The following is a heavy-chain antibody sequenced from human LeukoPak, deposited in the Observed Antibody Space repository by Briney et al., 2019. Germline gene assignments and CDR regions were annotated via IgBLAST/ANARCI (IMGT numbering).Heavy chain of an antibody. V-gene: IGHV5-51*01. J-gene: IGHJ5*02. CDR2: IYPGDSDT. CDR1: GYSFTSYW. D-gene: IGHD6-13*01. CDR3: ARSSIAAAGLTEIWFDP. Sequence: GESLKISCKGPGYSFTSYWIGWVRQMPGKGLEWMGIIYPGDSDTRYSPSFQGQVTISADKSISTAYLQWSSLKASDTAMYYCARSSIAAAGLTEIWFDPWGQGTLVTVSS.